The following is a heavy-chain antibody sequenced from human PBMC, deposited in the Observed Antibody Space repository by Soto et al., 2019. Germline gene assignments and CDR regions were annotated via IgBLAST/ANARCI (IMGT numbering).Heavy chain of an antibody. V-gene: IGHV1-69*01. CDR3: ARGDEMTAVTIFEY. Sequence: QVQLEHSGPEVRRPGTSVKVSCKASGGAFGRYSVSWVRQAPGQGLEWIGGVIPVFNTSNYSLKFQGRVAISADESASTVFMELRGLRSEDTALYYCARGDEMTAVTIFEYWGQGTQVTVSS. J-gene: IGHJ4*02. CDR2: VIPVFNTS. D-gene: IGHD4-17*01. CDR1: GGAFGRYS.